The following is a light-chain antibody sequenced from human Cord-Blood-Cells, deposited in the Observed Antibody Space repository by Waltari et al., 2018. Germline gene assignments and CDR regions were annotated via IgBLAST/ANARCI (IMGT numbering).Light chain of an antibody. Sequence: DIQMTQSPSSLSASVGDRVTITCRASQSISNYLNWYQQKPGKAPKLLIYAAYSLQSGVPSRFSGSGSGTDFTLTISSLQPEDFATYSCQQSYSTPPTFGQGTKVEIK. CDR1: QSISNY. CDR2: AAY. V-gene: IGKV1-39*01. J-gene: IGKJ1*01. CDR3: QQSYSTPPT.